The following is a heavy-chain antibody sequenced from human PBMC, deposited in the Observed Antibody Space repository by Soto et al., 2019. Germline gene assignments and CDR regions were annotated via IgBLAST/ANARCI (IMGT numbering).Heavy chain of an antibody. D-gene: IGHD3-10*01. CDR3: TAGLLRSGGMDV. V-gene: IGHV3-15*07. J-gene: IGHJ6*02. CDR2: IKGKNTGGTT. CDR1: GFTFANAW. Sequence: EVQLVESGGGLVKPGGSLRLSCAASGFTFANAWMNWVRQTPGNGLEWVGRIKGKNTGGTTEYPTPVKGTFTISRDYSKNTLYLHLNSLQTEDTAVYYCTAGLLRSGGMDVWGQGTTVTVSS.